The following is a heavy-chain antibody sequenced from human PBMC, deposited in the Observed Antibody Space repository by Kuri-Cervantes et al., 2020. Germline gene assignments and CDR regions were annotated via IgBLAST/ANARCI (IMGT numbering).Heavy chain of an antibody. D-gene: IGHD4-17*01. CDR2: IYYSGNTYSGDT. Sequence: SETLSLTCTVSGDSISTSNYYWGWIRQPPGKGLEWIGSIYYSGNTYSGDTYYTPSLKSRVTISVDTSKNQFSLKLSSVTAADTSFYSCARAPRRRSYFDYWGQGTLVTVSS. CDR1: GDSISTSNYY. J-gene: IGHJ4*02. V-gene: IGHV4-39*01. CDR3: ARAPRRRSYFDY.